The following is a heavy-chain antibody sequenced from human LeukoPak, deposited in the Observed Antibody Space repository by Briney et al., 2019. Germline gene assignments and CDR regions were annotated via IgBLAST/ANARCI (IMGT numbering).Heavy chain of an antibody. CDR1: GFAFSNYW. CDR2: ISSDGSDI. V-gene: IGHV3-74*01. D-gene: IGHD5-24*01. CDR3: ARAREYYYYYGLDV. J-gene: IGHJ6*02. Sequence: GGSLRLSCAASGFAFSNYWMHWVRQAPGKGLVWVSRISSDGSDISYADSVKGRFTISRDNAKNTLYLQMNSLRAEDAPVYYCARAREYYYYYGLDVWGQGTTVSVSS.